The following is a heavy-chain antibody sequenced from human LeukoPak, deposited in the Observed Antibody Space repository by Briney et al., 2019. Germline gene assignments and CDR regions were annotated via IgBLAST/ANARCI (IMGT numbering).Heavy chain of an antibody. D-gene: IGHD2-15*01. CDR3: ARDQSRDIRVDFDY. V-gene: IGHV1-3*01. CDR1: GGTFSSYA. J-gene: IGHJ4*02. Sequence: ASVKVSCKASGGTFSSYAISWVRQAPGQRFEWMGWIDGGNGDTRFSQKFQDRVSFTRDTFATTVYMELTSLRSEDTAVYYCARDQSRDIRVDFDYWGQGTRVIVSS. CDR2: IDGGNGDT.